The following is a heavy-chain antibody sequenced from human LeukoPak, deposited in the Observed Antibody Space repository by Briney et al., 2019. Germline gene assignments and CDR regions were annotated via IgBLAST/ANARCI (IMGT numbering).Heavy chain of an antibody. J-gene: IGHJ4*02. CDR2: ISGSGGST. Sequence: GGSLRLSCAASGFTFSSYAMSWVRQAPGKGLEWVSAISGSGGSTYYADSVKGRFTIPRDNSKNTLYLQMNSLRAEDTAVYYCAKQVASITMIVVYYFDYWGQGTLVTVSS. CDR3: AKQVASITMIVVYYFDY. D-gene: IGHD3-22*01. V-gene: IGHV3-23*01. CDR1: GFTFSSYA.